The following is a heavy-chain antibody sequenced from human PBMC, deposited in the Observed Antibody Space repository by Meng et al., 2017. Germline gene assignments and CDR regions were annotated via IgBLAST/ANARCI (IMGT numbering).Heavy chain of an antibody. CDR3: ARGGTMVRGVIIPCDIDY. V-gene: IGHV3-64*01. Sequence: GESLKISCAASGFTFSSYAMHWARQAPGKGLEYVSAISSNGGSTYYANSVKGRFTISRDNSKNTLYLQMGSLRAEDMAVYYCARGGTMVRGVIIPCDIDYWGQGTLVTVSS. J-gene: IGHJ4*02. CDR1: GFTFSSYA. CDR2: ISSNGGST. D-gene: IGHD3-10*01.